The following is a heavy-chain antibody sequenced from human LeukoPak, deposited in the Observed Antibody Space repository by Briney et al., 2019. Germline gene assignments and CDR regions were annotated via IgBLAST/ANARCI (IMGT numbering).Heavy chain of an antibody. V-gene: IGHV3-23*01. J-gene: IGHJ5*02. Sequence: PGGSLRLSCAASGFTFSSYGMSWVRQAPGKGLEWVSAISGSGGSTYYADSVKGRFTISRDNSKNTLYLQMNSLRAEDTAVYYCAKAVCAMVRGVIIRFGSDNCWFDPWGQGTLVTVSS. CDR3: AKAVCAMVRGVIIRFGSDNCWFDP. CDR1: GFTFSSYG. D-gene: IGHD3-10*01. CDR2: ISGSGGST.